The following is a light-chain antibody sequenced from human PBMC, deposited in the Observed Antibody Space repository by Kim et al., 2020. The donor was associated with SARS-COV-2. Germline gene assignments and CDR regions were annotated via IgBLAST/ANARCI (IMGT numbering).Light chain of an antibody. CDR1: QSVSSSY. Sequence: EIVLTQSPGTLSLSPGERATLSCRASQSVSSSYLAWYQQKPGQAPRLLIYGASSRATGIPDRFSGSGSGTDFTLTISRLEPEDFAVYYCQQYGSSRSFGQETKLEI. V-gene: IGKV3-20*01. CDR3: QQYGSSRS. J-gene: IGKJ2*03. CDR2: GAS.